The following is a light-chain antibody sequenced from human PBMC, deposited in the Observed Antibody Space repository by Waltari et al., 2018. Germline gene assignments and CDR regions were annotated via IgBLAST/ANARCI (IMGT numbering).Light chain of an antibody. CDR1: SSNIGSHT. Sequence: QSVLTQPPSASGTSGQRVTISCSGSSSNIGSHTVHWYQHLPGTAPTLLIFSNNHRPSGVPARFSGSKSCASASLGISGLQSEDEAEYYCASWDDSLNGHVVFGGGTKLTIL. CDR3: ASWDDSLNGHVV. CDR2: SNN. J-gene: IGLJ2*01. V-gene: IGLV1-44*01.